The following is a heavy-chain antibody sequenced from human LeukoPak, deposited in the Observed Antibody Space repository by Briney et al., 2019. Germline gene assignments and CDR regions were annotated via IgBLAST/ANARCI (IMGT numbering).Heavy chain of an antibody. V-gene: IGHV1-69*05. Sequence: ASVKVSCKASGGTFSSYAISWVRQAPGQGLEWMGRIIPIFGTANDAEKSQGRVTITTDESTSTAYMELSSLRSEDTAVYYCARERYCSSTSCYAFDYWGQGTLVTVSS. J-gene: IGHJ4*02. D-gene: IGHD2-2*01. CDR3: ARERYCSSTSCYAFDY. CDR2: IIPIFGTA. CDR1: GGTFSSYA.